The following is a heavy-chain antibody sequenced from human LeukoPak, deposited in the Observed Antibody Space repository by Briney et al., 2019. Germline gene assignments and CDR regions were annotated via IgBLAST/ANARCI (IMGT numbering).Heavy chain of an antibody. CDR2: IYTSGST. V-gene: IGHV4-4*07. J-gene: IGHJ4*02. D-gene: IGHD3-22*01. CDR3: ARGSSGYYPHFDY. Sequence: SETLSLXCTVSGGSISSYYWSWIRQPAGKELESIGRIYTSGSTNYNPSLKSRVTMSVDTSKNQFSLKLSSVTAVDTVVYYCARGSSGYYPHFDYWGQGTLVTVSS. CDR1: GGSISSYY.